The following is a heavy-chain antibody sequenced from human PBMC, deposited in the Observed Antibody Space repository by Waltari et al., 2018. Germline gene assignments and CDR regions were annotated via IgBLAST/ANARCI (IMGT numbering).Heavy chain of an antibody. J-gene: IGHJ3*02. Sequence: QVQLVQSGAEVKKPGSSVKVSCKASGGTFSSYAISWVRQAPGQGLEWMGRIIPIFGTANYAQKFQGRVTITADKSTSTAYMELSSLRSEDTAVYYGARASRYYDSSGYYDDAFDIWGQGTMVTVSS. CDR1: GGTFSSYA. D-gene: IGHD3-22*01. CDR2: IIPIFGTA. V-gene: IGHV1-69*08. CDR3: ARASRYYDSSGYYDDAFDI.